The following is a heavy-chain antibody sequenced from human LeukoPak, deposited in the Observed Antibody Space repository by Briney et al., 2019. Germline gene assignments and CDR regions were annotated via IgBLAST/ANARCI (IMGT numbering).Heavy chain of an antibody. Sequence: VASVKVSCKASGGTFSSYAISWMRQAPGQGLEWMGRIIPILGIANYAQKFQGRVTITADKSTSTAYMELSSLRSEDTAVYYCARDYDYIWGSYRYLFDYWGQGTLVTVSS. CDR3: ARDYDYIWGSYRYLFDY. CDR1: GGTFSSYA. D-gene: IGHD3-16*02. CDR2: IIPILGIA. J-gene: IGHJ4*02. V-gene: IGHV1-69*04.